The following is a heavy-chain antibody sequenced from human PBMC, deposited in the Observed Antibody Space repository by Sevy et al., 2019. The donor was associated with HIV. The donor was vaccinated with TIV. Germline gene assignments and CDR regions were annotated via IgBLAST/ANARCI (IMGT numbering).Heavy chain of an antibody. V-gene: IGHV3-30-3*01. J-gene: IGHJ4*02. D-gene: IGHD5-12*01. CDR1: GFNFRNYA. CDR3: ARQTFSGYIFDS. Sequence: LSLTCAASGFNFRNYALHWVRQAPGKGLEWVASISDDGNNKYYVDSVKGRFTISRDNSKNTLYLQMNSLRPEDTALFYCARQTFSGYIFDSWGQGTLVTVSS. CDR2: ISDDGNNK.